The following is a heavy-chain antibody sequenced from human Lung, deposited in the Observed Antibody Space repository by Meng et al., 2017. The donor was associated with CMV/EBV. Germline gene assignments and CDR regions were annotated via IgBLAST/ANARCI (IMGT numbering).Heavy chain of an antibody. Sequence: GESLKISCAASGFTFDDYAMHWVRQAPGKGLEWVSLISCDGGSTYYADSVKGRFTISRDNSKNSLYLQMNSLRAEDTAVYYCARADSSSPEDFAIWGQGTMVTVSS. CDR1: GFTFDDYA. CDR2: ISCDGGST. V-gene: IGHV3-43D*03. D-gene: IGHD6-13*01. CDR3: ARADSSSPEDFAI. J-gene: IGHJ3*02.